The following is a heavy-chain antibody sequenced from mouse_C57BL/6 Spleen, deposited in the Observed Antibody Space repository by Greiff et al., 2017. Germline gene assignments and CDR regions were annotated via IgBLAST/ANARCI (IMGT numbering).Heavy chain of an antibody. Sequence: VQLQQSGPELVKPGASVKISCKASGYTFTDYYMNWVKQSHGKSLEWIGDINPNNGGTSYNQKFKGKATLTVDKSSSTAYMELRSLTSEDSAVYYCARGYYGSSYPAYWGQGTLVTVSA. D-gene: IGHD1-1*01. J-gene: IGHJ3*01. CDR3: ARGYYGSSYPAY. V-gene: IGHV1-26*01. CDR1: GYTFTDYY. CDR2: INPNNGGT.